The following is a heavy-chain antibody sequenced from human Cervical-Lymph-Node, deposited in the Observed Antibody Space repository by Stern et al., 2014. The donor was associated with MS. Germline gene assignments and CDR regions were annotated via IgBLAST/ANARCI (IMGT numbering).Heavy chain of an antibody. D-gene: IGHD3-22*01. CDR2: LNAGNGNT. CDR3: ARAGDYFDSSGYSA. V-gene: IGHV1-3*01. CDR1: GYVFTSYE. J-gene: IGHJ5*02. Sequence: QMQLVQSGAEVKKPGDSAKISCKASGYVFTSYEIYWVRQAPGQRLEWMGWLNAGNGNTKYSEKFQDRVTFSRDTSSSTAHMELRSLTSEDTAVYYCARAGDYFDSSGYSAWGQGTLVTVSS.